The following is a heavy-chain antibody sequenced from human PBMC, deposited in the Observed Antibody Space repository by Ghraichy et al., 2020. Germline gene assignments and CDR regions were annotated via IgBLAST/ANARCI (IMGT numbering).Heavy chain of an antibody. J-gene: IGHJ5*02. D-gene: IGHD1-26*01. CDR1: GGSISSYY. CDR2: INNSGST. V-gene: IGHV4-59*01. CDR3: TRDRGQQGWFDP. Sequence: SETLSLTFTVSGGSISSYYWSWIRQPPGKGLEWMGYINNSGSTNYNPSLKSRVTISVDTSKNQSSLKLSSVTAADTAMYYCTRDRGQQGWFDPWFQGTLVTVCS.